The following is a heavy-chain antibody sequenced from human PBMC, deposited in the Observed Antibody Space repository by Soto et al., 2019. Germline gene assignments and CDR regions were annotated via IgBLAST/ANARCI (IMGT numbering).Heavy chain of an antibody. CDR2: ISAYNGNT. V-gene: IGHV1-18*01. CDR3: ARVPQQGYYYDSSGYYFRGSRGYYYGMDV. D-gene: IGHD3-22*01. CDR1: GYTFTSYS. Sequence: GASVKVSCKASGYTFTSYSITWVRQAPGQGLEWMGWISAYNGNTNYAQKLQGRVTMTTDTSTSTAYMELRSLRSDDTAVYYCARVPQQGYYYDSSGYYFRGSRGYYYGMDVWGQGTTVTVSS. J-gene: IGHJ6*02.